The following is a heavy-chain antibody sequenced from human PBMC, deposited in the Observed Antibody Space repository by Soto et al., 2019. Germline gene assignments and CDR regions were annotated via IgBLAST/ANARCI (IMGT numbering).Heavy chain of an antibody. CDR3: ARDGPTGSGSYWDYFDL. D-gene: IGHD3-10*01. CDR1: GYTFTTYD. Sequence: QVQLMQSGAEVKKPGASVKVSCKASGYTFTTYDINWVRQAPGQGLEWMGWMNPNRTNTGYAEKFQGRVTMTRDTSISTAYMELSSLRYDDTAVYYCARDGPTGSGSYWDYFDLWGQGTLVTVSS. J-gene: IGHJ4*02. CDR2: MNPNRTNT. V-gene: IGHV1-8*01.